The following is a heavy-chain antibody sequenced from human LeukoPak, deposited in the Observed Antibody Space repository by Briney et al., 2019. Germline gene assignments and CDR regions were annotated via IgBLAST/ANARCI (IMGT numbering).Heavy chain of an antibody. CDR2: MSSGSTYI. D-gene: IGHD6-13*01. CDR1: GFTFGSYS. CDR3: ARGRPTGASPVLVEQ. Sequence: GGSLRLYCAASGFTFGSYSMTWVRQAPGKGLEWVSSMSSGSTYIYYADSVRGRFTIPRDNAKNSLYLLMNSLRVDDTAVYYCARGRPTGASPVLVEQWGQGTLVTVSS. V-gene: IGHV3-21*06. J-gene: IGHJ4*02.